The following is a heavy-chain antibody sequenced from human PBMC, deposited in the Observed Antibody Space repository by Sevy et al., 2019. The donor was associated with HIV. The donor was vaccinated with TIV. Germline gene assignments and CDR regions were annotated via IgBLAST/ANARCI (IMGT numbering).Heavy chain of an antibody. CDR2: IQRDGSDK. J-gene: IGHJ5*02. V-gene: IGHV3-7*03. CDR1: GFIFSNYW. Sequence: GGSLRLSCAASGFIFSNYWMTWVRQSPGKGLEWVASIQRDGSDKYYVDSVKGRFTISRDNAKNSLYLQMNNLRVDDTALYYCARDAGVAGANWFDPWGQGTLVTVSS. CDR3: ARDAGVAGANWFDP. D-gene: IGHD6-19*01.